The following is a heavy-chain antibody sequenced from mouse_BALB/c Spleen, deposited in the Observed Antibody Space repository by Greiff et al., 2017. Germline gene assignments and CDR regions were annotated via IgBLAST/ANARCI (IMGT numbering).Heavy chain of an antibody. CDR1: GFTFSSFG. V-gene: IGHV5-17*02. CDR2: ISSGSSTI. CDR3: ARLRYERYFDV. J-gene: IGHJ1*01. Sequence: EVKLMESGGGLVQPGGSRKLSCAASGFTFSSFGMHWVRQAPEKGLEWVAYISSGSSTIYYADTVKGRFTISRDNPKNTLFLQMTSLRSEDTAMYYCARLRYERYFDVWGAGTTVTVSS. D-gene: IGHD1-1*01.